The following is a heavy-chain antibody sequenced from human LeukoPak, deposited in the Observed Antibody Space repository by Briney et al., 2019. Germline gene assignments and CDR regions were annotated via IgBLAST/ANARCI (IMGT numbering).Heavy chain of an antibody. D-gene: IGHD6-19*01. V-gene: IGHV3-53*01. CDR3: ARGGYSSGWYRD. CDR2: VYSGGST. CDR1: GFTVSTNY. Sequence: GGSLRLSCAASGFTVSTNYMNWVRQAPGKGLEWVSVVYSGGSTYYADSVKGRFTFSRDNSKNTLYLQMSSLRAEDTAVYYCARGGYSSGWYRDWGQGTLVTVSS. J-gene: IGHJ4*02.